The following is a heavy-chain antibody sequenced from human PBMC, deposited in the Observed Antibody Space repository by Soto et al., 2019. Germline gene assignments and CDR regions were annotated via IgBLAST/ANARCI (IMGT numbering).Heavy chain of an antibody. Sequence: KPSETLSLTCTVSGGSISSGGYYWSWIRQHPGKGLEWIGYIYYSGSTYYNPSLKSRVTISVDTSKNQFSLKLSSVTAADTAVYYCARDKRTGELEPHPDYYYYYGMDVWGQGTTVTVSS. J-gene: IGHJ6*02. D-gene: IGHD1-1*01. CDR2: IYYSGST. V-gene: IGHV4-31*03. CDR3: ARDKRTGELEPHPDYYYYYGMDV. CDR1: GGSISSGGYY.